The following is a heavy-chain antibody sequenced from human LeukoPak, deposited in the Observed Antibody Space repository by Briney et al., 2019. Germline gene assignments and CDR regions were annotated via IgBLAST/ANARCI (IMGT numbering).Heavy chain of an antibody. V-gene: IGHV4-4*07. CDR3: ARGPLYDSGTYNWFDP. J-gene: IGHJ5*02. D-gene: IGHD3-10*01. CDR1: GGSISGFY. Sequence: PSETLSLTCSVSGGSISGFYWSWIRQPAGKGLEWIGRIYSSGSTNYNPSLKSRVTMSVDTSKNQFSLKVSSVTAADTALYYCARGPLYDSGTYNWFDPWGQGTLVTVSP. CDR2: IYSSGST.